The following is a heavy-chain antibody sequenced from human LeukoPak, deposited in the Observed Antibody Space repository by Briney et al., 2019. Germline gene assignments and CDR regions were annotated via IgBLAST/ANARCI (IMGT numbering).Heavy chain of an antibody. CDR2: INHSGST. J-gene: IGHJ4*02. CDR1: GGSFSGYY. Sequence: SETLSLTCAVYGGSFSGYYWSWIRQPPGKGLERIGEINHSGSTNYNPSLKSRVTISVDTSKNQFSLKLSSVTAADTAVYYCARGRGCSGGSCYLDYWGQGTLVTVSS. CDR3: ARGRGCSGGSCYLDY. V-gene: IGHV4-34*01. D-gene: IGHD2-15*01.